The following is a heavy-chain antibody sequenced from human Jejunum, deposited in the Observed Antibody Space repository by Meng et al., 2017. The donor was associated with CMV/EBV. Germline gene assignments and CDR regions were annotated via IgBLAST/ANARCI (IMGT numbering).Heavy chain of an antibody. V-gene: IGHV3-30-3*01. CDR3: ARIYGNLAGYYYHALDV. CDR2: ISYDGSNK. D-gene: IGHD2-15*01. CDR1: FSTYT. Sequence: FSTYTMHWVRQAPGKGLEWVAVISYDGSNKYYADSVKGRFTISRDNSKNTLYLHMNSLRAEDTAVYSCARIYGNLAGYYYHALDVWGQGATVTSP. J-gene: IGHJ6*02.